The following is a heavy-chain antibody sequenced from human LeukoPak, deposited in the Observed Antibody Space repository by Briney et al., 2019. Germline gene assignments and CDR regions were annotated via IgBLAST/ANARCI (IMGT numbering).Heavy chain of an antibody. CDR2: INPSGGST. CDR1: GYTFTGYY. J-gene: IGHJ5*02. Sequence: GASVKVSCKASGYTFTGYYMLWVRQAPGQGLEWMGLINPSGGSTRYAQKFQGRVTMTRDMSTSTAYMELSSLRSEDTAVYYCARALPHRRLMDTTMEQHWFDPWGQGTLVTVSS. D-gene: IGHD5-18*01. V-gene: IGHV1-46*01. CDR3: ARALPHRRLMDTTMEQHWFDP.